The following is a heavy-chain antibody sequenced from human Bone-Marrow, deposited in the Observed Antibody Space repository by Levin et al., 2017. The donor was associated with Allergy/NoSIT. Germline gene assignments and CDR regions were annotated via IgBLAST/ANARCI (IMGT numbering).Heavy chain of an antibody. CDR1: GFTFSSYA. D-gene: IGHD1-26*01. CDR3: AKDRGPRWGHSGSCIDY. V-gene: IGHV3-23*01. J-gene: IGHJ4*02. CDR2: ISGSGGST. Sequence: PGGSLRLSCAASGFTFSSYAMSWVRQAPGKGLEWVSAISGSGGSTYYADSVKGRFTISRDNSKNTLYLQMNSLRAEDTAVYYCAKDRGPRWGHSGSCIDYWGQGTLVTVSS.